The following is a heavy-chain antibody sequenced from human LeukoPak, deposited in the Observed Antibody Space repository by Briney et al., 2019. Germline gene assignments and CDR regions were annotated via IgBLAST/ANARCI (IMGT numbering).Heavy chain of an antibody. V-gene: IGHV1-8*01. Sequence: ASVKVSCKASGYTFTSYDINWVRQATGQGLEWMGWMNPNSGNTGYAQKFQGRVTMTRNTSISTAYMELSSLRSEDTAVYYCARGVRHNLHLPGRSPKNCSSTSCYEAYWRQGTLVTVSS. CDR3: ARGVRHNLHLPGRSPKNCSSTSCYEAY. D-gene: IGHD2-2*01. CDR1: GYTFTSYD. J-gene: IGHJ4*02. CDR2: MNPNSGNT.